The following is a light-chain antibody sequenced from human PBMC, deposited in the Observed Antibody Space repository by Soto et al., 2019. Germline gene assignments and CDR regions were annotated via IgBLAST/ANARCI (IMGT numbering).Light chain of an antibody. Sequence: QSALTQPASVSGSPGQSITISCTGTSSDVGGCDYVSWYQQYPGKAPKIMIYDVTNRPSGVSNRFSGSKSGNTASLTISGLQTEDEADYYCSSYTSSNTRVVFGGGTKLTVL. V-gene: IGLV2-14*01. CDR3: SSYTSSNTRVV. CDR1: SSDVGGCDY. CDR2: DVT. J-gene: IGLJ3*02.